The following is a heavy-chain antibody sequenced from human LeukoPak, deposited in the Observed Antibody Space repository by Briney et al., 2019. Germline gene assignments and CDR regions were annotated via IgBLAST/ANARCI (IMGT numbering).Heavy chain of an antibody. Sequence: SVKVSCKASGGTFSSYAISWVRQAPGQGLEWMGRIIPILGIANYAQKFQGRVTITADKSTSTAYMELSSLRSEDTAVYYCASYGSSGYYFNWFDPWGQGTLVTVSS. J-gene: IGHJ5*02. CDR3: ASYGSSGYYFNWFDP. D-gene: IGHD3-22*01. CDR1: GGTFSSYA. V-gene: IGHV1-69*04. CDR2: IIPILGIA.